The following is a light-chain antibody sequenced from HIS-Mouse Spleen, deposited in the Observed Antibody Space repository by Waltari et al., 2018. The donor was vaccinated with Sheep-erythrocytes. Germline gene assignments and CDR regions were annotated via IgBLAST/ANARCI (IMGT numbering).Light chain of an antibody. CDR1: SSDVGGYNY. V-gene: IGLV2-11*01. Sequence: QSALTQPRSVSGSPRQSVTISCTGTSSDVGGYNYVSWYQQHPGKAPKLMIYDVSKRPSGVPVRFSGSKSGNTASLTISGLQAEDEADYYCCSYAGSYNHVFATGTKVTVL. CDR2: DVS. J-gene: IGLJ1*01. CDR3: CSYAGSYNHV.